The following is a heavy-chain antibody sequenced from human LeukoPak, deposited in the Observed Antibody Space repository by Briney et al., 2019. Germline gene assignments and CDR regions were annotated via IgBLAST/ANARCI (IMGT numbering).Heavy chain of an antibody. CDR3: ARYRPGGNYEDGFDY. CDR1: GGSFSGYY. Sequence: SETLSLTCAVYGGSFSGYYWSWIRQPPGKGLEWIGEINHSGSTNYNPSLKSRVTISVDTSKNQFSLKLSSVTAADTAVYYCARYRPGGNYEDGFDYGGIGTLVTGSS. D-gene: IGHD1-7*01. CDR2: INHSGST. V-gene: IGHV4-34*01. J-gene: IGHJ4*01.